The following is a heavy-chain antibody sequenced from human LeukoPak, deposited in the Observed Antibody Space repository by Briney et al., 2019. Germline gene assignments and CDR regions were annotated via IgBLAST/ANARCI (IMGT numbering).Heavy chain of an antibody. J-gene: IGHJ5*02. CDR1: GGTFSSYA. CDR3: AAEPRGTTTTWYNWFDP. D-gene: IGHD2/OR15-2a*01. V-gene: IGHV1-69*05. CDR2: IIPIFGTA. Sequence: ASVKVSCKASGGTFSSYAISWVRQAPGQGLEWMGGIIPIFGTANYAQKFQGRVTITTDESTSTAYMELSSLRSEDTAVYYCAAEPRGTTTTWYNWFDPWGQGTLVTVSS.